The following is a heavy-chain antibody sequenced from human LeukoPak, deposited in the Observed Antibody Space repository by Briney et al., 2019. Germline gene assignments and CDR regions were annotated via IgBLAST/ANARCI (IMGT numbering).Heavy chain of an antibody. CDR3: GKGGGGGGGFYFDS. V-gene: IGHV3-23*01. Sequence: GGSLRLSCAASGFSFPDYAMTWVRQAPGKDLEWVSLISGSGGTTYYADSVKGRFTISRDNFKNTLYLQVDRLRVDDTAVYYWGKGGGGGGGFYFDSWGQGTPVTVSS. J-gene: IGHJ5*01. D-gene: IGHD2/OR15-2a*01. CDR2: ISGSGGTT. CDR1: GFSFPDYA.